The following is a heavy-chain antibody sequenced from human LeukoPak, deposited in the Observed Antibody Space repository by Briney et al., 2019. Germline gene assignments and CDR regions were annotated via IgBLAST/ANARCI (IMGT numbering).Heavy chain of an antibody. CDR3: ARSRGSGSYFDY. J-gene: IGHJ4*02. CDR1: GGSIRSYY. V-gene: IGHV4-4*07. CDR2: IYTSGST. Sequence: SETLSLTCTVSGGSIRSYYWNWVRRPAGKGLEWIGRIYTSGSTNYNPSLKSRVTMSVDTSKNQFSLKLSSVTAADTAVYYCARSRGSGSYFDYWGQGTLVTVSS. D-gene: IGHD3-10*01.